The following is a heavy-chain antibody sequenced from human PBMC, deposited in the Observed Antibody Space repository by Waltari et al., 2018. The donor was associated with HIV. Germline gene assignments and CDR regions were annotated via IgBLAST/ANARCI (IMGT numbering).Heavy chain of an antibody. D-gene: IGHD2-2*01. Sequence: QLQLQESGPGLVKPSETLSLSCTVSGASISSSSYCWGWIRQPPGKGLEWIGSMYSSGTTYHNPSLKSRVTISVQTSKNQFSLKLSSVTAADTAVYYCARQNHPKSIVAVRPSMLWAFDIWGQGTMVTVSS. CDR3: ARQNHPKSIVAVRPSMLWAFDI. J-gene: IGHJ3*02. V-gene: IGHV4-39*01. CDR1: GASISSSSYC. CDR2: MYSSGTT.